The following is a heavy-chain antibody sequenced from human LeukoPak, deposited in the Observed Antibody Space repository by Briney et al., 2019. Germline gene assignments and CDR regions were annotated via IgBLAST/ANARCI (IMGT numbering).Heavy chain of an antibody. CDR1: GYSFPNYW. CDR2: IYPGDSHT. V-gene: IGHV5-51*01. J-gene: IGHJ5*02. CDR3: SSATLGSYNWFDP. Sequence: GESLKISCKGSGYSFPNYWIGWVRQMPGKGLEWMGIIYPGDSHTRYSPSFQDQVTISVDKSISTAYLQWSSLKASDTAMYYTSSATLGSYNWFDPWGQGSLVTVSS. D-gene: IGHD6-6*01.